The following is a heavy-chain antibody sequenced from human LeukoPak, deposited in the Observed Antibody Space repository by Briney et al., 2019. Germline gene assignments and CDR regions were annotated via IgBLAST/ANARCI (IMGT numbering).Heavy chain of an antibody. CDR1: GYTFSSYG. J-gene: IGHJ4*02. D-gene: IGHD3-10*01. Sequence: ASVKVSCKASGYTFSSYGISWVRQAPGQGLEWMGWINTYTGNTNYAQQFQGRVTMPTDTSTSTVYMELRSLRSDDTAVYYCARDSTGDERCGSGSYYGYWGQGTLVTVSS. V-gene: IGHV1-18*01. CDR2: INTYTGNT. CDR3: ARDSTGDERCGSGSYYGY.